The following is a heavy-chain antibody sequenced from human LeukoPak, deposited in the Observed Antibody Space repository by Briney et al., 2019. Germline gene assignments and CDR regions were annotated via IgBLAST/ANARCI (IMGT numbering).Heavy chain of an antibody. CDR1: GFTVSSNY. V-gene: IGHV3-53*01. CDR3: AKDAPAGGPFDY. J-gene: IGHJ4*02. D-gene: IGHD3-16*01. Sequence: GGSLRLSYAASGFTVSSNYMIWVRQAPGKGLEWVSVIYSGGSTYYADSVKGRFTISRDNSKNTLYLQMNSLRAEDTAVYYCAKDAPAGGPFDYWGQGTLVTVSS. CDR2: IYSGGST.